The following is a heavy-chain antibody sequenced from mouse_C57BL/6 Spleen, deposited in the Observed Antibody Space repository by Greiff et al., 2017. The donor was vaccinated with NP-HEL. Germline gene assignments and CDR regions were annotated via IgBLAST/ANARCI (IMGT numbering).Heavy chain of an antibody. CDR3: ARRYDGRYGY. D-gene: IGHD2-1*01. J-gene: IGHJ2*01. CDR1: GYTFTSYC. CDR2: IYPGSGCT. V-gene: IGHV1-55*01. Sequence: VQLQQPGAELVKPGASLKMSCTASGYTFTSYCITWVQQRPGQGLEWVGAIYPGSGCTNYNEKFKSKATLTVDTSNNTVYMQLSSLTSEDSAMYYCARRYDGRYGYWGQGTTVTVSA.